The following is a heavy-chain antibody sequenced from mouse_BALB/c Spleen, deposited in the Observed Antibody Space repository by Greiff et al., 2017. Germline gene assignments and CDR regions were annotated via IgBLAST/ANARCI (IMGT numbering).Heavy chain of an antibody. V-gene: IGHV1S34*01. J-gene: IGHJ4*01. Sequence: LVKTGASVKISCKASGYSFTGYYMHWVKQSHGKSLEWIGYISCYNGATSYNQKFKGKATFTVDTSSSTAYMQFNSLTSEDSAVYYCARGDYYYGSSYAMDYWGKGTSVTVSS. D-gene: IGHD1-1*01. CDR1: GYSFTGYY. CDR2: ISCYNGAT. CDR3: ARGDYYYGSSYAMDY.